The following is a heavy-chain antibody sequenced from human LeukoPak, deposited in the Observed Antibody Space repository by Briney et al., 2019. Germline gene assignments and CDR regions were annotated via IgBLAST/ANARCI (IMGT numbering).Heavy chain of an antibody. CDR3: ARVIEYQLLLNWFDH. V-gene: IGHV4-31*03. D-gene: IGHD2-2*01. CDR2: IRYSGNT. Sequence: SETLSLTCTVSGGSISGDGYYWSWIRQHPGKGLEWIGYIRYSGNTYYNPSLKSRVTISVDTSKNQFSLKLRPVTAADTAVYYCARVIEYQLLLNWFDHWGQGTLVTVSS. CDR1: GGSISGDGYY. J-gene: IGHJ5*02.